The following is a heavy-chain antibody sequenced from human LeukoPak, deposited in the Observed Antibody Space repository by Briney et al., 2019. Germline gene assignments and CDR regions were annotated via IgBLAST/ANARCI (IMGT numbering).Heavy chain of an antibody. Sequence: SETLSLTCAVSGYSISSGYYWGWIRQPAGKGLEWIGRIYTSGSTNYNPSLKSRVTISVDTSKNQFSLKLSSVTAADTAVYYCARVGSGSYDYWGQGTLVTVSS. CDR2: IYTSGST. J-gene: IGHJ4*02. CDR3: ARVGSGSYDY. D-gene: IGHD1-26*01. V-gene: IGHV4-61*02. CDR1: GYSISSGYY.